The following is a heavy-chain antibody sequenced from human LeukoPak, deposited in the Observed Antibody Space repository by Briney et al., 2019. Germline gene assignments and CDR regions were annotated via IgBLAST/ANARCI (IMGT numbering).Heavy chain of an antibody. CDR1: GFTFSSYW. CDR3: AKDISPLGYCSGGSCYSGLDV. Sequence: GGSLRLSCAASGFTFSSYWMSWVRQAPGKGLEWVANIKQDGSEKYYVDSVKGRFTISRDNSKDSLYLQMNSLRTEDTALYYCAKDISPLGYCSGGSCYSGLDVWGQGTTVTVSS. CDR2: IKQDGSEK. D-gene: IGHD2-15*01. V-gene: IGHV3-7*03. J-gene: IGHJ6*02.